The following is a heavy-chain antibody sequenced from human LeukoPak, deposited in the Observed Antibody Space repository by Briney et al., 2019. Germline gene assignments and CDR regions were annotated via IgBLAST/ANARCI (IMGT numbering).Heavy chain of an antibody. D-gene: IGHD2-15*01. V-gene: IGHV1-18*01. CDR1: GYTFTSYG. J-gene: IGHJ6*02. CDR2: ISAYNGNT. CDR3: ARDREVEVAEYYYYGMDV. Sequence: GASVKVSCKASGYTFTSYGISWVRQAPGQGLEWMGWISAYNGNTNYAQKLQGRVTMTTDTSTSTAYMELRSLRSDDTAVYYCARDREVEVAEYYYYGMDVWGQGTTVTVSS.